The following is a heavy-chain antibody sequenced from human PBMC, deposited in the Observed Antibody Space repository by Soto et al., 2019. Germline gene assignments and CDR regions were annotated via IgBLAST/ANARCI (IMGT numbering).Heavy chain of an antibody. V-gene: IGHV3-23*01. CDR3: AKLQTFGVVIKNNWFDP. Sequence: GGSLRLSCAASGFTFSSYAMSWVRQAPGKGLEWVSAISGSGGSTYYADSVKGRFTISRDNSKNTLYLQMNSLRAEDTAVYYCAKLQTFGVVIKNNWFDPWGQGTLVTVSS. J-gene: IGHJ5*02. CDR1: GFTFSSYA. D-gene: IGHD3-3*01. CDR2: ISGSGGST.